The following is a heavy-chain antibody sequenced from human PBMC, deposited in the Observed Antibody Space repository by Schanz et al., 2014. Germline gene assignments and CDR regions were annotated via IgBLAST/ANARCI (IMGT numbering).Heavy chain of an antibody. D-gene: IGHD2-2*02. Sequence: QVQLVQSGAEVKKPGSSVKVSCKASGGPFSSYAFSWVRQAPGQGLEWMGKIIPILGMENYAQKFQGRVTITADISTSTAYMDLSSLRSDDTAVYYCARVKQYCNSINCYTSFDYWGQGTLVTVSS. CDR1: GGPFSSYA. J-gene: IGHJ4*02. V-gene: IGHV1-69*04. CDR2: IIPILGME. CDR3: ARVKQYCNSINCYTSFDY.